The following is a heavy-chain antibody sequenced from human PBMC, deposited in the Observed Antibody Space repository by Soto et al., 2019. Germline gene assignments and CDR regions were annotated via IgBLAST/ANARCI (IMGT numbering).Heavy chain of an antibody. D-gene: IGHD3-22*01. CDR3: ARTYYDSDGGYYYYGMDV. Sequence: GESLKISCKGSGYSFTSYWIGWVRQMPGKGLEWMGIIYPGDSDTRYSPSFQGQVTISADKSISTAYLQWSSLKASDTAMYYCARTYYDSDGGYYYYGMDVWGQGTTVTVSS. CDR2: IYPGDSDT. CDR1: GYSFTSYW. V-gene: IGHV5-51*01. J-gene: IGHJ6*02.